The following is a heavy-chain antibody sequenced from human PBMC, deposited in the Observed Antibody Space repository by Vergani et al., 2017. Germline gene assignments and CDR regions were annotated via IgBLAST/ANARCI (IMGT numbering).Heavy chain of an antibody. Sequence: QVQLQQSGPGLGRPSQTLSLTCVISGDSVSNNKTTWNWIRQSPSRGLEWLGRTYYRSKRSNDYAESVKSRLTIDPDTSKNLFSLHLNSVTPEDTAVYYLARVTAVPGSIWFDPWGQGTLVTVSS. J-gene: IGHJ5*02. CDR1: GDSVSNNKTT. V-gene: IGHV6-1*01. CDR2: TYYRSKRSN. D-gene: IGHD6-19*01. CDR3: ARVTAVPGSIWFDP.